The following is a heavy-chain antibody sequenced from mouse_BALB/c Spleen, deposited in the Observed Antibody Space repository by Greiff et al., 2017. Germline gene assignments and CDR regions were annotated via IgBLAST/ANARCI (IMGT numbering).Heavy chain of an antibody. J-gene: IGHJ2*01. CDR1: GYTFTSYW. V-gene: IGHV1S81*02. CDR2: INPSNGRT. Sequence: QVQLQQPGAELVKPGASVKLSCKASGYTFTSYWMHWVKQRPGQGLEWIGEINPSNGRTNYNEKFKSKATLTVDKSSSTAYMQLSSLTSEDSAVYYCARTYYRYEDFDYWGQGTTLTVSS. CDR3: ARTYYRYEDFDY. D-gene: IGHD2-14*01.